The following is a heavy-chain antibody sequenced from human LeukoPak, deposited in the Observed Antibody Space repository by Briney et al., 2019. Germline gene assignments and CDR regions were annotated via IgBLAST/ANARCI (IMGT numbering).Heavy chain of an antibody. V-gene: IGHV1-58*02. Sequence: SVKVSSKASGVTFTASTITRVRQARGQRLEWIGWIVVGSGNTNYAQKFQERVIITSDMSTTTVYMELSSLRSEDTAVYYCAGTPWFGELTLDYWGQGTLVTVSS. J-gene: IGHJ4*02. CDR2: IVVGSGNT. CDR1: GVTFTAST. D-gene: IGHD3-10*01. CDR3: AGTPWFGELTLDY.